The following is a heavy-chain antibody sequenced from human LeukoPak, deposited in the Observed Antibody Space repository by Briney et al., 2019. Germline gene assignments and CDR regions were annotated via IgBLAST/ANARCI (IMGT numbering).Heavy chain of an antibody. D-gene: IGHD1-26*01. CDR1: GGSFSGYY. Sequence: MPSEALSLTSAVYGGSFSGYYWSWIRQPPGKGLEWIGEINPSGSTNYNPSLKSRVTLSVDTSKNQFSLRLNSVTPADTAVYYCARRPQNSGSYDGPAGLDYWSQGTLVTVSS. CDR3: ARRPQNSGSYDGPAGLDY. CDR2: INPSGST. V-gene: IGHV4-34*01. J-gene: IGHJ4*02.